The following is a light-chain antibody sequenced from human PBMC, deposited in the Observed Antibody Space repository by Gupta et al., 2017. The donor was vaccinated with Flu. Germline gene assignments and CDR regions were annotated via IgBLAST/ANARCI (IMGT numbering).Light chain of an antibody. CDR2: GSS. J-gene: IGKJ5*01. CDR1: RSISNN. CDR3: QQYNDWPRIT. Sequence: ATLSLSPGDRATLSCRASRSISNNLAWYQQRAGQAPSLVIYGSSSRPTGVPARFSGSGSGTDFILTISSLQSEDFATYYCQQYNDWPRITFGQGTRLEIK. V-gene: IGKV3-15*01.